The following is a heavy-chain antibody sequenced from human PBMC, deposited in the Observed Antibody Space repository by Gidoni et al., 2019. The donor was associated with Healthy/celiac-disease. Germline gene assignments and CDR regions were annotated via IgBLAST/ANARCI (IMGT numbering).Heavy chain of an antibody. Sequence: EVQLVESGGGLVQPGGSLRLSCAASGFTFSRYLVSWFRQAPGKGLEWVANIKKDGSEKYYVDSVKGRFTISRDNAKNSLYLQMNSLRAEDTAVYYCARDHGEDYVDYVWSNYYSYGLDVWGQGTTVTVSS. V-gene: IGHV3-7*03. CDR2: IKKDGSEK. D-gene: IGHD4-17*01. CDR3: ARDHGEDYVDYVWSNYYSYGLDV. J-gene: IGHJ6*02. CDR1: GFTFSRYL.